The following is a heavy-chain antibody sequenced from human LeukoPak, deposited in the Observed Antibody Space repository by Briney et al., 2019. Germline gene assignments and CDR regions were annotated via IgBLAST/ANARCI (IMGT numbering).Heavy chain of an antibody. V-gene: IGHV3-7*01. CDR1: GFTFSSYW. D-gene: IGHD3-3*01. J-gene: IGHJ6*02. Sequence: GGSLRLSCAASGFTFSSYWMSWVRQAPGKGPEWVAHIKQDASQEYHVDSVKGRFTISRDNAKNSLYLQMNSLRAEDTAVYYCARDPGSGYFLWGQGTTVTVSS. CDR2: IKQDASQE. CDR3: ARDPGSGYFL.